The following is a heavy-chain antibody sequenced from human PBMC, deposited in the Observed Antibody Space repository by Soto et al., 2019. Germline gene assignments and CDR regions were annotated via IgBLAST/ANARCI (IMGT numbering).Heavy chain of an antibody. D-gene: IGHD4-17*01. CDR1: GFTFSSYA. Sequence: EVQLLESGGGLVQPGGSLRLSCAASGFTFSSYAMSWVRQAPGKGLEWVSAISGSGGSTYYADSVKGRFTISRDNSKNTLYLQMNSLRAEDTAVYYCAKALTHMGPGYGEYVYYFDYWGQGTMVNVSS. V-gene: IGHV3-23*01. CDR3: AKALTHMGPGYGEYVYYFDY. CDR2: ISGSGGST. J-gene: IGHJ4*02.